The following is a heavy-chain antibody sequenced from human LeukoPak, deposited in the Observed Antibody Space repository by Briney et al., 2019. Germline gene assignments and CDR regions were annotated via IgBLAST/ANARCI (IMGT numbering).Heavy chain of an antibody. CDR1: GFTFSSYG. V-gene: IGHV3-30*03. J-gene: IGHJ4*02. CDR3: AREDDYGGNSRMGDY. D-gene: IGHD4-23*01. CDR2: ISYDGSNK. Sequence: QPGGSLRLSCAASGFTFSSYGMHWVRQAPGKGLEWVAVISYDGSNKYYADSVKGRFTISRDNSKNTLYLQMNSLRAEDTAVYYCAREDDYGGNSRMGDYWGQGTLVTVSS.